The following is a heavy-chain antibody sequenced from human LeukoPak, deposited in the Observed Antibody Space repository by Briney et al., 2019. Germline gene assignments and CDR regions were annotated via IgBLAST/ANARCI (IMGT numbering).Heavy chain of an antibody. CDR3: ARDPGSGYEEHFDY. Sequence: PGGSLRLSCAASGFIFRDYYMSWIRQAPGKGLEWVSYISSSGSSIYYADSVKGRFTISRDNAKDSLYLQMNSLRAEDTAVYYCARDPGSGYEEHFDYWGQGTLVTVSS. CDR2: ISSSGSSI. V-gene: IGHV3-11*01. CDR1: GFIFRDYY. J-gene: IGHJ4*02. D-gene: IGHD5-12*01.